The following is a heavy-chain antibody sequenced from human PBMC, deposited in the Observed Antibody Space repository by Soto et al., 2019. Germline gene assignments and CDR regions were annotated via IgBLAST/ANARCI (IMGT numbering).Heavy chain of an antibody. D-gene: IGHD2-2*01. CDR3: ARGGVGPHRYCSSTSCYGIDY. V-gene: IGHV3-21*01. Sequence: GGSLRLSCAASGFTFSSYSMNWVRQAPGKGLEWVSSISSSSSYIYYADSVKGRFTISRDNAKNSLYLQMNSLRAEDTAVYYCARGGVGPHRYCSSTSCYGIDYWGQGTLVTVSS. J-gene: IGHJ4*02. CDR1: GFTFSSYS. CDR2: ISSSSSYI.